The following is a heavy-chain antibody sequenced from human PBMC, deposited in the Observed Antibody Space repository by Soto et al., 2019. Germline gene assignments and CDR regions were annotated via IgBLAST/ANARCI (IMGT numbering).Heavy chain of an antibody. Sequence: PGGSLRLSCAASGFTFRSYWMHWVRQAPGKGLVWVSRINSDGSSTNYADSVKGRFTISRDNAKNTLYLQMNSLRAEDTAVYHCAREGFGYNYIAWGQGTLVTVSS. J-gene: IGHJ5*02. CDR2: INSDGSST. CDR3: AREGFGYNYIA. CDR1: GFTFRSYW. V-gene: IGHV3-74*01. D-gene: IGHD5-18*01.